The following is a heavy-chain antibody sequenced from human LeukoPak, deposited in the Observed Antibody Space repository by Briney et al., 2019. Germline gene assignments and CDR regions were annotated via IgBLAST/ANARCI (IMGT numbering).Heavy chain of an antibody. J-gene: IGHJ4*02. CDR1: GYTLTELS. CDR3: ARDTTIFGVPRE. D-gene: IGHD3-3*01. Sequence: SVKVSCKVSGYTLTELSMHWVRQAPGKGLEWMGGIIPIFGTANYAQKFQGRVTITADESTSTAYMELSSLRSEDTAVYYCARDTTIFGVPREWGQGTLVTVSS. CDR2: IIPIFGTA. V-gene: IGHV1-69*13.